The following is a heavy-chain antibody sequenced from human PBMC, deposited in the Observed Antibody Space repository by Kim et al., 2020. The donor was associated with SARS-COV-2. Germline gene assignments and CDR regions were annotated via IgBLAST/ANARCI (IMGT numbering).Heavy chain of an antibody. Sequence: TYYADSVKGRFTIARDNSKNTLYLQMNSLRAEDTAVYYCAKAFTVTTGGYWGQGTLVTVSS. D-gene: IGHD4-17*01. CDR3: AKAFTVTTGGY. J-gene: IGHJ4*02. CDR2: T. V-gene: IGHV3-23*01.